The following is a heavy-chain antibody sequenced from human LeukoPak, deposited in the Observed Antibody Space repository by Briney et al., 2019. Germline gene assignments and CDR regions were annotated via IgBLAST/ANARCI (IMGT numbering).Heavy chain of an antibody. CDR1: GFTLSSHG. CDR3: ARDSQVCSY. D-gene: IGHD3-10*02. V-gene: IGHV3-23*01. CDR2: IGDSGDST. J-gene: IGHJ4*02. Sequence: GGSLRLSCAASGFTLSSHGMSWVRQAPGKGLEWVSAIGDSGDSTYYADSVKGRFTISGDTSKNTLYLQMNSLRAEDTAVYYCARDSQVCSYWGQGTLVTVSS.